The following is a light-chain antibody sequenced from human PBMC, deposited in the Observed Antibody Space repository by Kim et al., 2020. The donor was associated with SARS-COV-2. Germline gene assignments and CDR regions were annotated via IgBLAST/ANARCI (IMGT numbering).Light chain of an antibody. CDR3: SSYAAISNFV. J-gene: IGLJ1*01. CDR2: EVS. V-gene: IGLV2-8*01. CDR1: SSDVGGYNY. Sequence: QSALTQPPSASGSPGQSVTISCTGTSSDVGGYNYVSWYQQHPGKAPKLMIYEVSKRPSGVPDRFSGPKSGNTASLTVSGLQAEDEADYYCSSYAAISNFVFGTGTKVTVL.